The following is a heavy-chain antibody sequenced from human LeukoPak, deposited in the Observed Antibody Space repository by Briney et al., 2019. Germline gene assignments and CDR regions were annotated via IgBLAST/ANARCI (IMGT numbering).Heavy chain of an antibody. CDR3: AKNYGSGSYYLGVGFDY. V-gene: IGHV3-7*01. CDR1: GFTFSSYW. CDR2: IKQDGSEK. Sequence: GGSLRLSCAASGFTFSSYWMSWVRQALGKGLEWVANIKQDGSEKYYVDSVKGRFTISRDNAKNSLYLQMNSLRAEDTAVYYGAKNYGSGSYYLGVGFDYWGQGTLATVSS. D-gene: IGHD3-10*01. J-gene: IGHJ4*02.